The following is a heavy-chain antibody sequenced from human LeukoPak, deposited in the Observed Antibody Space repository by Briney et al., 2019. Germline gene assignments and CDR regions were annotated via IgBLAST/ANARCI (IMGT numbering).Heavy chain of an antibody. V-gene: IGHV4-4*07. D-gene: IGHD5-12*01. CDR1: GGSISSYY. CDR2: IYTSGST. J-gene: IGHJ4*02. CDR3: ASGRRYSGYDVLDY. Sequence: SETLSLTCTVSGGSISSYYWSWIRQPAGKGLEWIGRIYTSGSTNYNPSLKSRVTMSVDTSKNQFSLKLSSVTAADTAVYYCASGRRYSGYDVLDYWGQGTLVTVSS.